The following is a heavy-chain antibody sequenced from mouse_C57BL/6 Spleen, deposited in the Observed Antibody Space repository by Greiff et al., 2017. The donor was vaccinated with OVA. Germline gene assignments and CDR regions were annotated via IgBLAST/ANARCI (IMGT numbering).Heavy chain of an antibody. CDR1: GYTFTSYW. Sequence: QGPLQQPGTELVKPGASVKLSCKASGYTFTSYWMHWGKQRPGQGLEWIGNINPSNGGTNYNEKFKSKATLTLDKSSSTAYMQLSSLTSEDSAVYYCARNDDYYYAMDYWGQGTSVTVSS. V-gene: IGHV1-53*01. D-gene: IGHD2-4*01. CDR3: ARNDDYYYAMDY. J-gene: IGHJ4*01. CDR2: INPSNGGT.